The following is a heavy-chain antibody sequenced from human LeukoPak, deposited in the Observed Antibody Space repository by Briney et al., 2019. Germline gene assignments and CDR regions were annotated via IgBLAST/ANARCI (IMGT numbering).Heavy chain of an antibody. CDR1: GFTFSSYS. J-gene: IGHJ4*02. CDR3: ARFVGRDTSSSGFGY. Sequence: GGSLRLSCAASGFTFSSYSMNWVRQAPGKGLEWVSYISSRGSSIYYADSVKGRFTISRDNAKNSLYLQMSSLRAEDTAVYFCARFVGRDTSSSGFGYWGQGTLVTVSS. V-gene: IGHV3-48*04. D-gene: IGHD6-6*01. CDR2: ISSRGSSI.